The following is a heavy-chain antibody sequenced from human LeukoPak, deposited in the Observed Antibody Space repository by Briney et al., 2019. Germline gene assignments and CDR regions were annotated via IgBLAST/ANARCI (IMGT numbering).Heavy chain of an antibody. CDR1: GFTFTSYA. Sequence: GGSLRLSCAASGFTFTSYAMNWVRQAPGKGLERVSSISSTSSYIYYADSVKGRFTISRDNAKNSLYLQMNSLRAEDTAVYYCATGDGYKFDYWGQGTLVTVSS. J-gene: IGHJ4*02. CDR2: ISSTSSYI. CDR3: ATGDGYKFDY. V-gene: IGHV3-21*01. D-gene: IGHD5-24*01.